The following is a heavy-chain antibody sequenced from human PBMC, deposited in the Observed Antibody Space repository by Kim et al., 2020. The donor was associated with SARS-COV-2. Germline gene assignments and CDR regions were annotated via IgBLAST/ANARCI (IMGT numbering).Heavy chain of an antibody. V-gene: IGHV3-48*03. CDR2: ISSSGSTI. CDR1: GFTFSSYE. Sequence: GGSLRLSCAASGFTFSSYEMNWVRQAPGKGLEWVSYISSSGSTIYYADSVKGRFTISRDNAKNSLYLQMNSLRAEDTAVYYCAGLAFSGYTFYYYYGMDVWGQGTTGTVSS. CDR3: AGLAFSGYTFYYYYGMDV. D-gene: IGHD3-22*01. J-gene: IGHJ6*02.